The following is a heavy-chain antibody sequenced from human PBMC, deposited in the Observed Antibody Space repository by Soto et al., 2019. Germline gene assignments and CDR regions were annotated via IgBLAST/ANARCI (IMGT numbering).Heavy chain of an antibody. CDR2: ISQDGTKR. CDR1: GFTFSSYV. D-gene: IGHD3-10*01. Sequence: GGSLRLSCAASGFTFSSYVMHWGRQAPGKGLEWVALISQDGTKRDYADSVEDRFTTSRDNSKQTLSLEMNGLRAEDTALYYCVSSYGSGNSYASSYYYGMDVWGQGTTVTVSS. CDR3: VSSYGSGNSYASSYYYGMDV. V-gene: IGHV3-30*04. J-gene: IGHJ6*02.